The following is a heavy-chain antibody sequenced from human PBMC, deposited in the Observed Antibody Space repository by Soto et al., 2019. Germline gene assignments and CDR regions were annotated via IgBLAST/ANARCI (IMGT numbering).Heavy chain of an antibody. D-gene: IGHD1-26*01. CDR3: VRDIPYVGATKYFDV. J-gene: IGHJ4*02. Sequence: TGGSLRLSCESSGFSLSDYHMSWIRLAPGQGLEWISHIGFLSTYTLYADSVRGRFTITRDSAKKFLFLQMDRLRAEDTAIYYCVRDIPYVGATKYFDVWGQGTLVTVSS. CDR1: GFSLSDYH. V-gene: IGHV3-11*06. CDR2: IGFLSTYT.